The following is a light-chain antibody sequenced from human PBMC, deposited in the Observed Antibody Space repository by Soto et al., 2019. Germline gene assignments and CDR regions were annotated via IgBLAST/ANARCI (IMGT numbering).Light chain of an antibody. J-gene: IGLJ1*01. CDR1: NSNIGDST. CDR3: AARDDSVNGYV. V-gene: IGLV1-44*01. Sequence: QSLLTQPPSASGAPGQGVTISCSGSNSNIGDSTVDWYQHLPVTAPKLLIYSNHQRPSAVPDRFSGSKPGPSSSLAINGPQSEDETDYYCAARDDSVNGYVVRTATK. CDR2: SNH.